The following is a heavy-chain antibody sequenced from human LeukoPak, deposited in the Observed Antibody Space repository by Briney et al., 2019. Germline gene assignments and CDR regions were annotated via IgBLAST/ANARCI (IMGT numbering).Heavy chain of an antibody. Sequence: GGSLRLSCAASGFTFSSYGMHWVRQAPGKGLEWVAFIRYDGSNTYYADSVKGRFTISRDNSKNTLYLQMNSLRAEDTAVYYCAKAPSITMVRGVISYYYGMDVWGQGTTVTVSS. CDR2: IRYDGSNT. CDR3: AKAPSITMVRGVISYYYGMDV. J-gene: IGHJ6*02. CDR1: GFTFSSYG. D-gene: IGHD3-10*01. V-gene: IGHV3-30*02.